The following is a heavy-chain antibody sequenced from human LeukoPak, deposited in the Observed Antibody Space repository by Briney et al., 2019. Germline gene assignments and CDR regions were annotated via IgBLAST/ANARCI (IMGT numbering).Heavy chain of an antibody. CDR1: GGSFSGYY. V-gene: IGHV4-34*01. CDR2: INHSGST. J-gene: IGHJ5*02. Sequence: SETLSLTCAVYGGSFSGYYWSWIRQPPGKGLEWIGEINHSGSTNYNPSLKSRVTISVDTSKNQFSLKLRSVTAADTAVYYCARHPTDVSIFDPWGQGTLVTVSS. CDR3: ARHPTDVSIFDP. D-gene: IGHD3-16*01.